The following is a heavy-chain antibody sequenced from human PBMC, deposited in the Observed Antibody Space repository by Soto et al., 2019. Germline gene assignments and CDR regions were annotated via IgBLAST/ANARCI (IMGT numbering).Heavy chain of an antibody. V-gene: IGHV3-15*01. CDR3: TTGSTSTKNY. D-gene: IGHD6-6*01. CDR1: VFTFSNAW. J-gene: IGHJ4*02. Sequence: WWSLRLSCSASVFTFSNAWLSWVRQAPGKGLEWVGRIKSKTDGGTTDYTAPVKGRFTISRDDSKNTPYLQMNSLKIEDTAVYYCTTGSTSTKNYWGQGTLVTVSS. CDR2: IKSKTDGGTT.